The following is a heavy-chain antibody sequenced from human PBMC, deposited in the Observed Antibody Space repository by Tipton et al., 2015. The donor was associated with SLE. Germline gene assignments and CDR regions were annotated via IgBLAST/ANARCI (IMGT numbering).Heavy chain of an antibody. J-gene: IGHJ4*02. Sequence: TLPLTCTVSGGSISSGGYYWSWIRQHPGKGLEWIGYIYYSGSTYYNPSLKSRVTISVDTSKNQFSLKLSSVTAADTAVYYCARSLPTQLVVAYWGQGTLVTVSS. D-gene: IGHD6-13*01. CDR3: ARSLPTQLVVAY. CDR2: IYYSGST. V-gene: IGHV4-31*03. CDR1: GGSISSGGYY.